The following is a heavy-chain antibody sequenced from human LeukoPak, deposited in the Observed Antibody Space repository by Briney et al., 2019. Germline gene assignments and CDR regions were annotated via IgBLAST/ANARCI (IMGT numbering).Heavy chain of an antibody. V-gene: IGHV3-53*01. CDR1: GFSVSSNY. CDR2: IYSGGTT. Sequence: GGSLRLSCAASGFSVSSNYVSWVRQAPGKGLEWVSVIYSGGTTYYADSIKGRFTISRDNSKNTLYLQMNSLRAEDTAVYYCARVRSSGYSWFDPWGQGTLVTVSS. D-gene: IGHD3-22*01. CDR3: ARVRSSGYSWFDP. J-gene: IGHJ5*02.